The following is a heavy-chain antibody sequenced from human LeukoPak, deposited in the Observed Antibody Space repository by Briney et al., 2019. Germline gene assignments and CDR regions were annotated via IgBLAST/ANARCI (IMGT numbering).Heavy chain of an antibody. D-gene: IGHD2-15*01. CDR2: IYPGDSDT. CDR3: ARVVRYCSGDSCYGNMGNDY. CDR1: GYSFTSYR. Sequence: GESLKISCKGSGYSFTSYRIGWVRQTPGKGLEWMGIIYPGDSDTRYSPSFQGQVAISADKSISTAYLQWSGLKASDTAMYYCARVVRYCSGDSCYGNMGNDYWGQGTLVTVSS. J-gene: IGHJ4*02. V-gene: IGHV5-51*01.